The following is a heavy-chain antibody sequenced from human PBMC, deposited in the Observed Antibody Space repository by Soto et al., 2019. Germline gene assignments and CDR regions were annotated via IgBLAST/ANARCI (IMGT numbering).Heavy chain of an antibody. D-gene: IGHD3-3*01. V-gene: IGHV4-39*01. CDR2: IYYSGST. CDR1: GGSISSYY. CDR3: AGTYYDFWSGYYTTFDY. J-gene: IGHJ4*02. Sequence: SETLSLTCTVSGGSISSYYWGWIRQPPGKGPEWIGSIYYSGSTYYNPSLKSRVTISVDTSKNQFSLKLSSVTAADTALYYFAGTYYDFWSGYYTTFDYWGKGTLVTVSS.